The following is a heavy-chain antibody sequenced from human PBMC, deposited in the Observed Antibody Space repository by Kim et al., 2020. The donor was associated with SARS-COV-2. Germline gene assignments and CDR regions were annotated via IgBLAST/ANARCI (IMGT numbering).Heavy chain of an antibody. J-gene: IGHJ6*03. CDR2: IYYSGST. CDR3: ARAETYYYYMDV. Sequence: SETLSLTCTVSGGSISSGDYHWSWIRQPPGKGLEWIGYIYYSGSTYYNPSLKSRVTTSVDTSKNQFSLKLSSVTAADTAVYYCARAETYYYYMDVWGKGTTVTVSS. V-gene: IGHV4-30-4*01. CDR1: GGSISSGDYH.